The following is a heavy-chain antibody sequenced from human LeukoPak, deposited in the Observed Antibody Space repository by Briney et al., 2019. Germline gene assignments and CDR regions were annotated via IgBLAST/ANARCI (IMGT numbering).Heavy chain of an antibody. D-gene: IGHD3-9*01. CDR3: ARDPQYYDILTGRDAFDI. Sequence: SVKVSCKASGYTFTGYYMHWVRQAPGQGLEWMGGIIPIFGTANYAQKFQGRVTITADESTSTAYMELSSLRSEDTAVYYCARDPQYYDILTGRDAFDIWGQGTMVTVSS. CDR2: IIPIFGTA. CDR1: GYTFTGYY. J-gene: IGHJ3*02. V-gene: IGHV1-69*13.